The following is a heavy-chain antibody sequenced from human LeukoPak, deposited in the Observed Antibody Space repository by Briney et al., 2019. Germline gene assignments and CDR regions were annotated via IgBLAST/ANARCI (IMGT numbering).Heavy chain of an antibody. Sequence: KTSETLSLTCAVYGGSFSGYYWSWIRQPPGKGLEWIGEINHSGSTNYNPSLKSRVTISVDASKNQFSLKVSFVSAADTAVYYCARTTFWSGRSPDYHHCYMDVWGKGTTVTVSS. CDR3: ARTTFWSGRSPDYHHCYMDV. V-gene: IGHV4-34*01. CDR2: INHSGST. CDR1: GGSFSGYY. J-gene: IGHJ6*03. D-gene: IGHD3-3*01.